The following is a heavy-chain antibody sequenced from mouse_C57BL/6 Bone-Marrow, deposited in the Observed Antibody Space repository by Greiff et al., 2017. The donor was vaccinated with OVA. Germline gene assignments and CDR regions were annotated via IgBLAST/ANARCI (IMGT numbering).Heavy chain of an antibody. V-gene: IGHV8-8*01. J-gene: IGHJ1*03. CDR1: GFSLSTFGMG. Sequence: QVTLKESGPGILQPSQTLSLTCSFSGFSLSTFGMGVGWIRQPSGKGLEWLAHIWWDDDKYYNPALKSRLTISKDTSKNQVFLKMANVDTADTATYYCARIYGNFWYFDVWGTGTTVTVSS. CDR3: ARIYGNFWYFDV. CDR2: IWWDDDK. D-gene: IGHD2-1*01.